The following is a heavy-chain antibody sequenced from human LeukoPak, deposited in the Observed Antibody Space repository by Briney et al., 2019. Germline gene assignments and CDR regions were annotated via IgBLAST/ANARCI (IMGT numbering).Heavy chain of an antibody. CDR2: ISVYNGDT. V-gene: IGHV1-18*04. CDR3: ARDGGDLLRVDY. J-gene: IGHJ4*02. CDR1: GYTFTSYY. D-gene: IGHD1-26*01. Sequence: GASVKVSCKASGYTFTSYYMHWVRQAPGQGLDWMGWISVYNGDTRYAQKFQGRVTMTTDTSTSTAYMELRSLTSDDTAVYYCARDGGDLLRVDYWGQGTQVTVSS.